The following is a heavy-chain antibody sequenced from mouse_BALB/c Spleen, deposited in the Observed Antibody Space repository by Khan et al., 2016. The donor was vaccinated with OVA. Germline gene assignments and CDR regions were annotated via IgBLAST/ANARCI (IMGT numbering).Heavy chain of an antibody. J-gene: IGHJ3*01. Sequence: QVQLQQPGAELVKPGASVKLSCKASGYTFTSYYIYWVKQRPGQGLEWIGGINPSNGDTYFNEKFESKATLTVDKYSSTAFMQVSSLTSEDSAVYYCTRAGWAAFAYWGQGTLVTVSA. CDR3: TRAGWAAFAY. V-gene: IGHV1S81*02. CDR2: INPSNGDT. CDR1: GYTFTSYY. D-gene: IGHD1-1*02.